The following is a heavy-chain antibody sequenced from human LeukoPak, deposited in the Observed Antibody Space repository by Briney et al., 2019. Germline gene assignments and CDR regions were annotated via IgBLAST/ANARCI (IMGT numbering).Heavy chain of an antibody. CDR1: GFTFSSYG. V-gene: IGHV3-33*01. J-gene: IGHJ6*03. CDR2: IWYDGSNK. D-gene: IGHD4-11*01. CDR3: ARDHLTTVTNYYYYYMDV. Sequence: GRSLRLSCAASGFTFSSYGMHWVRQAPGKGLEWVAVIWYDGSNKYYADSVKGRFTISRDNSKNTLYLQMNSLRAEDTAVYYCARDHLTTVTNYYYYYMDVWGKGTTVTVSS.